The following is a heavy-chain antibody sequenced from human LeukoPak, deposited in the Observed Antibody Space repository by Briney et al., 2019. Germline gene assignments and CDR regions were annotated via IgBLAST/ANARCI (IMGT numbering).Heavy chain of an antibody. D-gene: IGHD3-3*01. V-gene: IGHV1-69*02. Sequence: ASVKVSCKASGGTFSSYTISWERQAPGQGLEWMGRIIPILGIANYAQKFQGRVTITADKSTSTAYMELSSLSSVTAADTAVYYCARGRSRITIFGVVRRHLDYWGQGTLVTVSS. J-gene: IGHJ4*02. CDR2: IIPILGIA. CDR3: ARGRSRITIFGVVRRHLDY. CDR1: GGTFSSYT.